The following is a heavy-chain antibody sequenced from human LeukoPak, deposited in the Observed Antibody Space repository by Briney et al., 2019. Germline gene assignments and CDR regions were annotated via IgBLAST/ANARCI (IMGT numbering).Heavy chain of an antibody. CDR2: ISAYNGNT. CDR3: ARSQLRNFGVVIMNYYYYYGMDV. Sequence: ASVKVSCKASGYTFTSYGISWVRQAPGQGLEWMGWISAYNGNTNYAQKLQGRVTMTTDTSTSTAYMELRSLRSDDTAVYYCARSQLRNFGVVIMNYYYYYGMDVWGQGTTVTVSS. J-gene: IGHJ6*02. V-gene: IGHV1-18*01. D-gene: IGHD3-3*01. CDR1: GYTFTSYG.